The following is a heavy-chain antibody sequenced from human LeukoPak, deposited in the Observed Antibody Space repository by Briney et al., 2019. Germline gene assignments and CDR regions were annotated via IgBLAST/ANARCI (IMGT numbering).Heavy chain of an antibody. D-gene: IGHD4-17*01. V-gene: IGHV3-48*04. CDR2: ISSRSSIL. CDR3: ARDSASPPVTFDY. Sequence: GGSLRLSCSASGFPFSIYSMNWVRQAPGKGPEWISYISSRSSILYYADPVNGRFTISRDDAKNSLYLQMSGLRVEDTAVYYCARDSASPPVTFDYWGLGTLVTVSS. J-gene: IGHJ4*02. CDR1: GFPFSIYS.